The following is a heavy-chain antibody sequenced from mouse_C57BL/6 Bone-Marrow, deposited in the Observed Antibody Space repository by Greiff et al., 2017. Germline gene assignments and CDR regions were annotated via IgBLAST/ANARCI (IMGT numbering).Heavy chain of an antibody. CDR1: GYTFTSYW. V-gene: IGHV1-69*01. Sequence: VQLQQPGAELVMPGASVKLSCKASGYTFTSYWMHWVKQRPGQGLEWIGEIDPSDSYTNYNQKFKGKSTLTVDKSSSTAYMQLSSLTSEDSAVYYCASGSGNYRYFDVWGTGTTATVSS. CDR2: IDPSDSYT. CDR3: ASGSGNYRYFDV. J-gene: IGHJ1*03. D-gene: IGHD1-3*01.